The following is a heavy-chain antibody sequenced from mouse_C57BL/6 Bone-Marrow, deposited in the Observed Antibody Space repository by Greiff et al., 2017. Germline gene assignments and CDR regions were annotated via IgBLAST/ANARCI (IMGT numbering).Heavy chain of an antibody. J-gene: IGHJ3*01. CDR2: IDPETGGT. CDR1: GYTFTDYE. D-gene: IGHD1-1*01. Sequence: ESGAELVRPGASVTLSCKASGYTFTDYEMHWVKQTPVHGLEWIGAIDPETGGTAYNQKFKGKAILTADKSSSTAYMELRSLTSEDSAVYYCTSYYGSSYGAYWGQGTLVTVSA. CDR3: TSYYGSSYGAY. V-gene: IGHV1-15*01.